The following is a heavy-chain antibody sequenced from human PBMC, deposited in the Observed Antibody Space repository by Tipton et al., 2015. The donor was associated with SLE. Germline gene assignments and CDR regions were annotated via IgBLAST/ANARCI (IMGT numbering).Heavy chain of an antibody. CDR1: GFTFNING. Sequence: SLRLSCAASGFTFNINGMHWVRQAPGKGLEWVAFIWYDGSNKYYVDSVKGRFTISRDNTKNTLYLQMNSLRAEDTAVYYCAKDGTTYYYDSSGRGHYYYYYGMDVWGQGTTVTVSS. D-gene: IGHD3-22*01. V-gene: IGHV3-30*02. CDR3: AKDGTTYYYDSSGRGHYYYYYGMDV. J-gene: IGHJ6*02. CDR2: IWYDGSNK.